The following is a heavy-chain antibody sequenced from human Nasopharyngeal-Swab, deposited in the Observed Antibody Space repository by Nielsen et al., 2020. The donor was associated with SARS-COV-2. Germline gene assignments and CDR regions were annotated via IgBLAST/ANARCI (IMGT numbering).Heavy chain of an antibody. CDR3: ARQDVVVPAAKSKKYYMDV. D-gene: IGHD2-2*01. Sequence: SVKVSCKASGGTFSGYAISWVRQAPGQGLEWMGGIIPIFGTANYAQKFQGRVTITADESTSTAYMELSSLRSEDTAVYYCARQDVVVPAAKSKKYYMDVWGKGTTVTVSS. CDR1: GGTFSGYA. CDR2: IIPIFGTA. J-gene: IGHJ6*03. V-gene: IGHV1-69*13.